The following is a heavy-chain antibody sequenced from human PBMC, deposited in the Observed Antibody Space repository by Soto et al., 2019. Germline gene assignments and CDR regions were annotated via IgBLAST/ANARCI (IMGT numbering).Heavy chain of an antibody. J-gene: IGHJ6*02. V-gene: IGHV1-8*01. D-gene: IGHD2-15*01. CDR3: ARVRSDGYFYYGMDV. Sequence: ASVKVSCKASGYTFTSYDINWVRQATGQGLEWMGWMNPNSGNTGYAQKFQGGVNMNRNTSISTAYMELSSLRSEDSSLYYCARVRSDGYFYYGMDVWGQGTTVTVSS. CDR1: GYTFTSYD. CDR2: MNPNSGNT.